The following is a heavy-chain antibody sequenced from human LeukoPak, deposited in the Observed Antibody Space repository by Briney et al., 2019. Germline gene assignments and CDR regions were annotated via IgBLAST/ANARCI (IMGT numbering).Heavy chain of an antibody. CDR2: ISYDGSNK. Sequence: PGGSLRLSCAASGFTFSSYGMHWVCQAPGKGLEWVAVISYDGSNKYYADSVKGRFTISRDNSKNTLYLQMNSLRAEDTAVYYCAREGAPTYSSSWYYFDYWGQGTLVTVSS. D-gene: IGHD6-13*01. V-gene: IGHV3-30*03. J-gene: IGHJ4*02. CDR3: AREGAPTYSSSWYYFDY. CDR1: GFTFSSYG.